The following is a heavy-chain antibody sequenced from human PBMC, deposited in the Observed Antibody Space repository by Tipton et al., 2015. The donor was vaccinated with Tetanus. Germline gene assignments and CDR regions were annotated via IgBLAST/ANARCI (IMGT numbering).Heavy chain of an antibody. Sequence: SLRLSCAASGFTFSSYAMHWVRQAPGKGLEWVAVISYDGSNKYYADSVKGRFTISRDNSKNTLYLQMNSLRAEDTAVYYCARDLEPGRVVVVTALYYYYGMDVWGQGTTVTVSS. CDR1: GFTFSSYA. CDR3: ARDLEPGRVVVVTALYYYYGMDV. V-gene: IGHV3-30-3*01. J-gene: IGHJ6*02. CDR2: ISYDGSNK. D-gene: IGHD2-21*02.